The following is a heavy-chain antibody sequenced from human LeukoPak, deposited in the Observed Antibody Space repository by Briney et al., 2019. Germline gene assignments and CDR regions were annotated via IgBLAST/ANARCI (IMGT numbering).Heavy chain of an antibody. V-gene: IGHV1-46*01. J-gene: IGHJ4*02. CDR2: INPSGGST. Sequence: ASVKVSCKASGYTFTSYYMHWVRQAPGQGLEWMGIINPSGGSTSYAQKFQGRVTMTRDTSTSTVYMELSSLRSEDTAVYYCARETAWPENTPMILFSYFDYWGRGILVTVSS. D-gene: IGHD3/OR15-3a*01. CDR3: ARETAWPENTPMILFSYFDY. CDR1: GYTFTSYY.